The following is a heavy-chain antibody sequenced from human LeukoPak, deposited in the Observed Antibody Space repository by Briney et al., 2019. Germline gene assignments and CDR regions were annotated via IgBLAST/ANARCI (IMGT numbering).Heavy chain of an antibody. Sequence: SEALCLTCTVSGGSISGGGYYWSWIRQHPGKGLEWIGYIYYSGRTYYNPSLKSRVTISVDTSKNQFSLKLSSVTAADTAVYYCARVYSSGFLRWSYFDYWGQGTLVSVSS. V-gene: IGHV4-31*02. D-gene: IGHD5-18*01. CDR2: IYYSGRT. CDR1: GGSISGGGYY. J-gene: IGHJ4*01. CDR3: ARVYSSGFLRWSYFDY.